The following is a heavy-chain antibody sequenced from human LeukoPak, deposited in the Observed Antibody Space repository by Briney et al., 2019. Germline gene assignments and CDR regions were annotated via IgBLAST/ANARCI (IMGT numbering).Heavy chain of an antibody. V-gene: IGHV1-18*01. CDR1: GYTFTSYG. CDR2: ISTYIYNT. Sequence: ASVKVSCKTSGYTFTSYGVSWVRQAPGQRLEWMGWISTYIYNTYFAQKFRGRVTLTKDTSTSTVYMELRNLRSDDSAIYYCARQVDTTMALPDYWGQGTLVTVSS. D-gene: IGHD5-18*01. CDR3: ARQVDTTMALPDY. J-gene: IGHJ4*02.